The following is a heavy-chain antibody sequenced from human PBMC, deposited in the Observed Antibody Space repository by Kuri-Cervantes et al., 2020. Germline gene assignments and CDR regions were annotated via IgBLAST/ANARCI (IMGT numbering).Heavy chain of an antibody. J-gene: IGHJ3*02. Sequence: GESLKISCAASGFTFSSYAMSWVRQAPGRGLEWVSYISSSGSTIYYADSVKGRFTISRDNSKNTLYLQMNSLRAEDTAVYYCAKDLENCSSTSCYVNAFDIWGQGTMVTVSS. CDR3: AKDLENCSSTSCYVNAFDI. CDR2: ISSSGSTI. D-gene: IGHD2-2*01. V-gene: IGHV3-23*01. CDR1: GFTFSSYA.